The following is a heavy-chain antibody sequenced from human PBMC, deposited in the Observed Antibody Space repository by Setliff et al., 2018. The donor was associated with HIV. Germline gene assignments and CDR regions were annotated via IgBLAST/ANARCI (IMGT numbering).Heavy chain of an antibody. V-gene: IGHV4-59*11. CDR1: GGSISKHY. CDR2: IYYSGNI. J-gene: IGHJ6*02. Sequence: SETLSLTCTVSGGSISKHYWNWIRQPPGKGLEWIGTIYYSGNIKSTPSPKDRLTISVDTSKSQSSLKLSAVTAADTAVYYCARVGDSRSSYGMDVWGQGTTVTVSS. CDR3: ARVGDSRSSYGMDV. D-gene: IGHD6-6*01.